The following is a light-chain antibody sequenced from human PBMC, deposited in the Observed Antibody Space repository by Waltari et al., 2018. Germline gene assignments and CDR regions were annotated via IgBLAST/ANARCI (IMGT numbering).Light chain of an antibody. CDR3: CSYAGSYTFAV. CDR1: SSDVGAYNY. V-gene: IGLV2-11*01. Sequence: QSALTQPRSVPGSPGHSVTTSCTGTSSDVGAYNYVSWYQQHPGKAPKLMIYEVSNRPSGISDRFSGSKSGNTAALTISGLQAEDEADYYCCSYAGSYTFAVFGTGTKVTV. CDR2: EVS. J-gene: IGLJ1*01.